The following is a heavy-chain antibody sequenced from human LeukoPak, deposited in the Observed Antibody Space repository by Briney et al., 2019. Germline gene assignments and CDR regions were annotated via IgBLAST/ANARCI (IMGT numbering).Heavy chain of an antibody. CDR2: IYYSGST. Sequence: SETLSLTCTVSGGSISSSSYYWGWIRQPPGKGLEWIGSIYYSGSTYYNPSLKSRVTISVDTSKNQFSLKLSSVTAADTAVYYCARAARIQLWGGYYYDSSGYYYFDYWGQGTLVTVSS. CDR3: ARAARIQLWGGYYYDSSGYYYFDY. CDR1: GGSISSSSYY. D-gene: IGHD3-22*01. V-gene: IGHV4-39*07. J-gene: IGHJ4*02.